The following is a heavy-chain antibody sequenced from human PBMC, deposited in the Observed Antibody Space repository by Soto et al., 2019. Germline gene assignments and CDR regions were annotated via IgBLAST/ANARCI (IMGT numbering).Heavy chain of an antibody. Sequence: PVGSLRLSCTASGFTFSSYSLNWVRQAPGKGLEWVSSISSSSSYIYYGDSVKGRFTISRDNAKNSLYLQMSSLRAEDTAVYYCARVKQLRGIDYWGQGTLVTVSS. V-gene: IGHV3-21*01. D-gene: IGHD6-13*01. CDR2: ISSSSSYI. CDR3: ARVKQLRGIDY. J-gene: IGHJ4*02. CDR1: GFTFSSYS.